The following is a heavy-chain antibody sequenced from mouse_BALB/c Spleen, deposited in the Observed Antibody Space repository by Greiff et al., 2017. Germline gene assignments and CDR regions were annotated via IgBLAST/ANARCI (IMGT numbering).Heavy chain of an antibody. D-gene: IGHD3-3*01. Sequence: EVQLVESGGGLVKPGGSLKLSCAASGFTFSSYAMSWVRQTPEKRLEWVASISSGGSTYYPDSVKGRFTISRDNARNILYLQMSSLRSEDTAMYYCAREGDLWAMDYWGQGTSVTVSS. J-gene: IGHJ4*01. V-gene: IGHV5-6-5*01. CDR3: AREGDLWAMDY. CDR2: ISSGGST. CDR1: GFTFSSYA.